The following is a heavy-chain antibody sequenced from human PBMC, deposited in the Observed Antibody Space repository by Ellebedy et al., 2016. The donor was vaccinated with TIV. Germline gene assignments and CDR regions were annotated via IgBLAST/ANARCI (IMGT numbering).Heavy chain of an antibody. J-gene: IGHJ5*02. CDR3: AKGSSSGFNYDRVGCAS. D-gene: IGHD3-16*01. CDR1: GFTFSAFA. Sequence: GGSLRLSCAASGFTFSAFAIHWVRQAPGKGLEWVSVINADATSTYYADSVKGRFTISRDNSKNTLFLQMNSLRAEDTAIYYCAKGSSSGFNYDRVGCASWGQGILVTVSS. V-gene: IGHV3-23*01. CDR2: INADATST.